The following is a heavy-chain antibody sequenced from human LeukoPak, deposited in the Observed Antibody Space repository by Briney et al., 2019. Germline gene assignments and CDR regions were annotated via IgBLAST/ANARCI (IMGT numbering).Heavy chain of an antibody. D-gene: IGHD3-10*02. CDR1: GGSISSYY. Sequence: SETLSLTCTVSGGSISSYYWSWIRQPAGKGLEWVGRIYTSGSTNYNPSLKSRVTMSVDTSKNQFSLKLSSVTAADTAMYYRARDMSEAVNYWGQGTLVTVSS. CDR2: IYTSGST. CDR3: ARDMSEAVNY. V-gene: IGHV4-4*07. J-gene: IGHJ4*02.